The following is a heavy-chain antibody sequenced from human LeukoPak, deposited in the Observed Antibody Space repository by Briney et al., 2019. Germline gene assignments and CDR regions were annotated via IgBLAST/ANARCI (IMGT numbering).Heavy chain of an antibody. CDR1: GGSISSYY. J-gene: IGHJ6*03. D-gene: IGHD2-15*01. V-gene: IGHV4-59*01. CDR3: ASTLVVGARGYYYYMDV. Sequence: PSETLSLTCTVSGGSISSYYWSWIRQPAGKGLEWIGYIYYSGSTNYNPSLKSRVTISVDTSKNQFSLKLSSVTAADTAVYYCASTLVVGARGYYYYMDVWGKGTTVTVSS. CDR2: IYYSGST.